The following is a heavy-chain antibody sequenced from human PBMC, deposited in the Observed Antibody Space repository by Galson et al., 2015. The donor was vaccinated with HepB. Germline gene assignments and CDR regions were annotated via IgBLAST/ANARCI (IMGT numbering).Heavy chain of an antibody. CDR3: ARGHRDMGV. CDR2: IYGST. V-gene: IGHV4-59*01. J-gene: IGHJ6*02. CDR1: GASISFYY. Sequence: ETLSLTCAVSGASISFYYWSWIRQPPGKGLEFVGYIYGSTNYNPSLKSRVTISVDTSKNQVSLRLTSVTSADTAIYSCARGHRDMGVWAKGPRSPSP.